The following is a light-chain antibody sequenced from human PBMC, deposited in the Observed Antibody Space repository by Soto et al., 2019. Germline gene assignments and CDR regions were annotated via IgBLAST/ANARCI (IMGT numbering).Light chain of an antibody. CDR2: AAS. V-gene: IGKV1-9*01. J-gene: IGKJ4*01. CDR3: QQLRSYPST. CDR1: QDISHY. Sequence: IHITQFPSPLSASVGDQVTNTCQASQDISHYLNWYQQKPGEAPKLLIYAASTLHGGVPSRFSGSGSGTDFALTITSLQAEDFATYYCQQLRSYPSTFGGGTKVDIK.